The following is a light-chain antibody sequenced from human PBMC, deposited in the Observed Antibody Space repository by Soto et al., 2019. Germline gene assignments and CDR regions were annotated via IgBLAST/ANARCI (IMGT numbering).Light chain of an antibody. CDR3: QQYGSSPPMYT. Sequence: EIVLPQSPGTLSLSPGERATLSCRASQSVSSSSLAWYQQKPGQAPRLLIYGASSRATGIPDRFSGSGSGTDFTLTISRLEPEDFAVYYGQQYGSSPPMYTFGQGTKLEIK. V-gene: IGKV3-20*01. J-gene: IGKJ2*01. CDR2: GAS. CDR1: QSVSSSS.